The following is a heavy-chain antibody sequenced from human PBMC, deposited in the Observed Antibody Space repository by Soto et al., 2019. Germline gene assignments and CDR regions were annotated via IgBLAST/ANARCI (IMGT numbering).Heavy chain of an antibody. V-gene: IGHV4-39*01. CDR3: ARPIEGGSSGYYH. CDR2: FYYSGST. D-gene: IGHD3-22*01. J-gene: IGHJ5*02. Sequence: SETLSLTCTVSGGPISSSNYYWAWIRQPPGKGLEWIGSFYYSGSTYYKPSLKSRVSISVDTSKNEFSLKVRSVTVADTAVYYCARPIEGGSSGYYHWGQGTLVTVSS. CDR1: GGPISSSNYY.